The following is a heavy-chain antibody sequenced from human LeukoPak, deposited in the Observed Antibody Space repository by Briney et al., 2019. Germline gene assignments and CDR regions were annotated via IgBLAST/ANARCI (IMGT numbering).Heavy chain of an antibody. CDR3: ARARSSISVADLDS. D-gene: IGHD6-19*01. V-gene: IGHV1-69*05. Sequence: ASVKVSCKASGGTFSSYAISWVRQAPGQGLEWMGGIIPIFGTANYAQKFQGRVTITRNTSISTAYMELSSLRSEDTAVYYCARARSSISVADLDSWGQGTLVPVSS. CDR1: GGTFSSYA. J-gene: IGHJ4*02. CDR2: IIPIFGTA.